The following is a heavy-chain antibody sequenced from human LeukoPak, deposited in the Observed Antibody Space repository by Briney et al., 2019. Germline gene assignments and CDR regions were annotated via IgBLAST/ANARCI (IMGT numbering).Heavy chain of an antibody. CDR1: GYGYISYG. D-gene: IGHD1-26*01. V-gene: IGHV1-18*01. CDR2: ISAYNGNT. CDR3: ARLHPSGSYFGGDY. J-gene: IGHJ4*02. Sequence: ASVKVSCKASGYGYISYGISWVRQAPGPGLEWMGWISAYNGNTNYAQKLQGSVTMTTDTSTSTAYIELRSLRSDDTAVYYCARLHPSGSYFGGDYWGQGTLVTVSS.